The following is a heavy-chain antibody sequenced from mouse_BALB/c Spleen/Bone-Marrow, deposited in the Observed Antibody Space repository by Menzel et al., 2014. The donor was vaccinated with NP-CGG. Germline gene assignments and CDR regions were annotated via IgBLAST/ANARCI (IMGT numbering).Heavy chain of an antibody. CDR3: ARSVVATRNLDV. D-gene: IGHD1-1*01. V-gene: IGHV3-2*02. Sequence: EVQLVESGPGLVKPSQSLSLTCTVTGYSIASDYAWNWIRQFPGNKLEWMGYIRYSGSTSYTPSLKSRISITRDTSKNQFFLQLNSVTTEDTATFYCARSVVATRNLDVWGAGTTVTVSS. CDR2: IRYSGST. J-gene: IGHJ1*01. CDR1: GYSIASDYA.